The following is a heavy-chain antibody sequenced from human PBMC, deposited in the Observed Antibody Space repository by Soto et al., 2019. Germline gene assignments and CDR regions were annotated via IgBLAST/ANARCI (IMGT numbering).Heavy chain of an antibody. V-gene: IGHV3-23*01. J-gene: IGHJ4*02. CDR1: GFTFNSYA. CDR2: ISGIGGTT. D-gene: IGHD6-19*01. Sequence: EVQLLESGGGLVQPGGSLRLSCAASGFTFNSYAMSWVRQAPGKGLEWVSAISGIGGTTYYADSVKGRFTISRDNSKNTLYLQMNSLRAEDTAVYYCAREYSRGWKTFDYWGQGTLVTVSS. CDR3: AREYSRGWKTFDY.